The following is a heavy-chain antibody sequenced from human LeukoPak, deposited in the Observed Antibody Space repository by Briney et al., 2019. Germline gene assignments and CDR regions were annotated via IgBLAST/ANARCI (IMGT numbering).Heavy chain of an antibody. CDR3: ARGNGYSYGLNFDY. Sequence: SETLSLTCTVSHYSISSGYYWGWIRQSPGKGLEWIGSIYYSGSTYYNPSLKSRVTISVDTSKNQFSLKLSSVTAADTAVYYCARGNGYSYGLNFDYWGQGTLVTLSS. J-gene: IGHJ4*02. CDR1: HYSISSGYY. CDR2: IYYSGST. D-gene: IGHD5-18*01. V-gene: IGHV4-38-2*02.